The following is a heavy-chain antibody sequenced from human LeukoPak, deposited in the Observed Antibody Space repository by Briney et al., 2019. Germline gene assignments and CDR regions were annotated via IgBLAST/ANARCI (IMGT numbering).Heavy chain of an antibody. J-gene: IGHJ6*03. CDR3: ARAGRTVTTRLYYYYYMDV. Sequence: SVKVSCKASGGTFSSYAISWVRQAPGQGLEWMGGIIPIFGTANYAQKFQGRVTITTDEYTSTAYMELSSLRSEDTAVYYCARAGRTVTTRLYYYYYMDVWGKGTTVTVSS. CDR2: IIPIFGTA. CDR1: GGTFSSYA. V-gene: IGHV1-69*05. D-gene: IGHD4-11*01.